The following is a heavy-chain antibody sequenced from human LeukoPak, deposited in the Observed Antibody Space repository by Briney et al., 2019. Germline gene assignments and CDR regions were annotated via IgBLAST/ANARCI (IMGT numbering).Heavy chain of an antibody. CDR1: GYTFTGYY. Sequence: ASVKVSCKASGYTFTGYYMHWVRQAPGQGLEWMGWISGSNGNTNYAQKLQGRVTMTTDTSTSTAYMELRSLRSDDSALFYCARYPLSYSSNWHYYFDYWGQGTLLTVSS. V-gene: IGHV1-18*04. CDR3: ARYPLSYSSNWHYYFDY. D-gene: IGHD6-13*01. J-gene: IGHJ4*02. CDR2: ISGSNGNT.